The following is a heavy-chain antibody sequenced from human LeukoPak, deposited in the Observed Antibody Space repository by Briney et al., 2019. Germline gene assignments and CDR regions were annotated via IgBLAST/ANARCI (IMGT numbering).Heavy chain of an antibody. CDR3: ARDRMGGDWSVYYYYYMDV. CDR1: GGSISSSNW. J-gene: IGHJ6*03. CDR2: IYHSGST. V-gene: IGHV4-4*02. Sequence: PSETLSLTCAVSGGSISSSNWWSWVRQPPGKGLEWIGEIYHSGSTNYNPSLKSRVTISVDKSKNQFSLKLSSVTAADTAVYYCARDRMGGDWSVYYYYYMDVWGKGTTVTVSS. D-gene: IGHD2-21*02.